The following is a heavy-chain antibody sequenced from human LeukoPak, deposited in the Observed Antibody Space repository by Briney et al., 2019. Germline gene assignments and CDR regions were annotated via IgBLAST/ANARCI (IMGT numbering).Heavy chain of an antibody. J-gene: IGHJ4*02. V-gene: IGHV1-18*01. D-gene: IGHD3-10*01. Sequence: ASVTVSCTSSGYTFTNYGFSWVRQAPGQGLEWMGWTSTHNGNKMYAQSLQGRVTVTTDTSTSTTYMELTSLRSDDTAVYYCARDLRRGSYYDGHYLDCGGQGTLVTVSS. CDR1: GYTFTNYG. CDR3: ARDLRRGSYYDGHYLDC. CDR2: TSTHNGNK.